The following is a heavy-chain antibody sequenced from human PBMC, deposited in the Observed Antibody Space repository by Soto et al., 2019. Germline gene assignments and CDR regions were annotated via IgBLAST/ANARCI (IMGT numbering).Heavy chain of an antibody. Sequence: GASVKVSCKASGDTFSSYAISWVRQAPGQGLEWMGGIIPIFGTANYAQKFQGRVTITADESTSTAYMELSSLKTEDTAVYYCCVHLGYWGQGTLVTVSS. V-gene: IGHV1-69*13. CDR2: IIPIFGTA. CDR1: GDTFSSYA. J-gene: IGHJ4*02. CDR3: CVHLGY.